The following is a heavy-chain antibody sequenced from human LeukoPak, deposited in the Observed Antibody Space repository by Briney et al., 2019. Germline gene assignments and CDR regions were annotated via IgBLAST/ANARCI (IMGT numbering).Heavy chain of an antibody. CDR1: GGSISSYY. D-gene: IGHD3-9*01. V-gene: IGHV4-59*01. J-gene: IGHJ4*02. Sequence: SETPSLTCTVSGGSISSYYWSWIRQPPGKGLEWIGYTYYSGSTNYNPSLKSRVTISVDTSKNQFSLKLSSVTAADTAVYYCASYDILTGADYWGQGTLVTVSS. CDR3: ASYDILTGADY. CDR2: TYYSGST.